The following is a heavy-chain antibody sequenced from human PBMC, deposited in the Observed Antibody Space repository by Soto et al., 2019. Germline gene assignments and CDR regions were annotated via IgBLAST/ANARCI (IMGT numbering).Heavy chain of an antibody. CDR2: IYPGDSDT. Sequence: AGESLKISCKGSGYSFTSYWIGWVRQMPGKGLEWMGIIYPGDSDTRYSPSFQGQVTISADKSISTAYLQWSSLKASDTAMYYCAIGGYDFWSGYPPQSFDYWGQGTLVTVSS. D-gene: IGHD3-3*01. CDR1: GYSFTSYW. V-gene: IGHV5-51*01. CDR3: AIGGYDFWSGYPPQSFDY. J-gene: IGHJ4*02.